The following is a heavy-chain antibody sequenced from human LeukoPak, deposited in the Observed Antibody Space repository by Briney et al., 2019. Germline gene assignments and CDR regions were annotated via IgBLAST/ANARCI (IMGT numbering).Heavy chain of an antibody. V-gene: IGHV1-18*01. CDR2: ISAYNGNT. Sequence: WASVKVSCKASGYTFTSYGISWVRQAPGQGLEWMGWISAYNGNTNYAQKLQGRVTMTTDTSTSTAYMELRSLRSDDTAVYYCARDPGELLPPYYYYMDVWGRGTTVTVSS. D-gene: IGHD1-26*01. CDR3: ARDPGELLPPYYYYMDV. CDR1: GYTFTSYG. J-gene: IGHJ6*03.